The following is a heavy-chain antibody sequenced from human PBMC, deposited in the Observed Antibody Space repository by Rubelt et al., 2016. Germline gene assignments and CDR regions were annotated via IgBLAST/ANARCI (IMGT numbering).Heavy chain of an antibody. V-gene: IGHV4-39*01. CDR1: GGPINSSNHY. D-gene: IGHD2-21*01. CDR3: ARHLCGVYNGPALDY. J-gene: IGHJ4*02. CDR2: TNPRGNT. Sequence: LQLQESGPGLVKPSETLSLVCSVLGGPINSSNHYWGWIRQRPGAGLEWIGSTNPRGNTYYNPSLESRVTMSADSSRNQFPLKRVCRTAAATSLYFCARHLCGVYNGPALDYWGLGTLVTVSP.